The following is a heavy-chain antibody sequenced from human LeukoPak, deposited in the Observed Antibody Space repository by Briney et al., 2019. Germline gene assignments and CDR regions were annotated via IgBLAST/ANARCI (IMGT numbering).Heavy chain of an antibody. D-gene: IGHD2-21*01. V-gene: IGHV1-18*01. J-gene: IGHJ4*02. CDR2: ATPHNGDP. CDR3: ARGAYGIVNRWYFDY. Sequence: ASVKVSCKASGYNLISYGMSWVRQAPGQGLEWMGWATPHNGDPDYAQKFQGRVTVTTGTSTNTAYMELRSLKSDDTAIYFCARGAYGIVNRWYFDYWGQGTLVTVTS. CDR1: GYNLISYG.